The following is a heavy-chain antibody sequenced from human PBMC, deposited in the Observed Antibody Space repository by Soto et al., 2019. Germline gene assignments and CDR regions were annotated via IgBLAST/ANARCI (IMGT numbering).Heavy chain of an antibody. J-gene: IGHJ3*02. CDR3: AKGVFDPGAFDI. D-gene: IGHD3-16*02. CDR2: ISGSGGST. CDR1: GFTFSSYA. V-gene: IGHV3-23*01. Sequence: GGSLRLSCAASGFTFSSYAMSWVRQAPGKGLEWVSAISGSGGSTYYADSVRGRFTISRDNSKNTLYLQMNSLRAEDTAVYYCAKGVFDPGAFDIWGQGTMVTVSS.